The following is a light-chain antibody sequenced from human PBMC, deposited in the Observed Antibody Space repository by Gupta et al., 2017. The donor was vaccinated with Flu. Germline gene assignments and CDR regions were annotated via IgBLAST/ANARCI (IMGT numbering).Light chain of an antibody. CDR1: QSVTSN. Sequence: PAPLSVSPGERATLACRASQSVTSNLAWYQQKPGQGPRLLIYGASTRATTIPARFSGSGSETEFTLTISSLQSEDFAVYFCQQSNNWPLTFGGGTKVEIK. CDR3: QQSNNWPLT. J-gene: IGKJ4*01. V-gene: IGKV3-15*01. CDR2: GAS.